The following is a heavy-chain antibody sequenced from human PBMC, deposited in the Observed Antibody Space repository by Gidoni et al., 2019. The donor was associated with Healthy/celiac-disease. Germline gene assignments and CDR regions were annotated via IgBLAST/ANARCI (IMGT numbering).Heavy chain of an antibody. Sequence: QVQLVASGGGVAQPGRSLRLSCAASGFTFSSYGMHWVRQAPGKGLELVAVIWYDGSNKYYADSVKGRFTISRDNSKNTLYLQMNSLRAEDTAVYYCARDSESFPPQVADYWGQGTLVTVSS. CDR3: ARDSESFPPQVADY. CDR2: IWYDGSNK. D-gene: IGHD5-12*01. CDR1: GFTFSSYG. J-gene: IGHJ4*02. V-gene: IGHV3-33*01.